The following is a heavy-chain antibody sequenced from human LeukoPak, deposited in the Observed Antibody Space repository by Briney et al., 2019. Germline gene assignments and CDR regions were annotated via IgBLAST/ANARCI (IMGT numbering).Heavy chain of an antibody. CDR3: ATAPITMVRGVIIRPIYFDY. D-gene: IGHD3-10*01. Sequence: GASVKVSCKASGGTFSSYAISWVRQAPGQGLEWMGGFDPEDGETIYAQKFQGRVTMTEDTSTDTAYMELSSLRSEDTAVYYCATAPITMVRGVIIRPIYFDYWGQGTLVTVSS. J-gene: IGHJ4*02. CDR2: FDPEDGET. V-gene: IGHV1-24*01. CDR1: GGTFSSYA.